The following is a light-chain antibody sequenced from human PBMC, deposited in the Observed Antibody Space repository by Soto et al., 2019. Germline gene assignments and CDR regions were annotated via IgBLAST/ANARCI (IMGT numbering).Light chain of an antibody. Sequence: QAVVTQPPSASGTPGQRVTISCSRSGSSIGTNTVNWYRQLPGTAPKLLIYGDNQRPSGVPDRFSGSKSGTSASLAISGLQSEDEADYYCAAWDGSLNNVLFGGGTKVTVL. CDR2: GDN. J-gene: IGLJ2*01. V-gene: IGLV1-44*01. CDR3: AAWDGSLNNVL. CDR1: GSSIGTNT.